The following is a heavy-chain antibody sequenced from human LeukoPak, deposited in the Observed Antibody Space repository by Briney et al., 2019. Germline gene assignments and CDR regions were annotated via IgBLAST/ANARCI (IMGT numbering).Heavy chain of an antibody. CDR2: INSDGSNT. D-gene: IGHD1-26*01. Sequence: GGSLRLSCAASGFTFSSYWMHWVRQAPGKGLVWVSRINSDGSNTSYADSVKGRFTISRDNAKNTLYLQMNSLRAEDTAVYYCGNDLMGGNVGGFDAFDMWGQGTMVSVSS. J-gene: IGHJ3*02. CDR1: GFTFSSYW. V-gene: IGHV3-74*01. CDR3: GNDLMGGNVGGFDAFDM.